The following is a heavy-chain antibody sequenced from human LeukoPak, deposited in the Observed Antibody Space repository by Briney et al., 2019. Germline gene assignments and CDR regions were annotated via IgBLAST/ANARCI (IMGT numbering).Heavy chain of an antibody. J-gene: IGHJ4*02. V-gene: IGHV3-11*01. CDR2: IRNSGSAT. D-gene: IGHD3-22*01. CDR1: GFTFSDYY. Sequence: TGGSLRLSCTASGFTFSDYYMTWVRQAPGKGLEWISYIRNSGSATYYADSVEGRFTISRDNAKNSLYLQMNSLRPEDTAMYYCTRGAEVSGYPVFQHWGQGAPVTVSS. CDR3: TRGAEVSGYPVFQH.